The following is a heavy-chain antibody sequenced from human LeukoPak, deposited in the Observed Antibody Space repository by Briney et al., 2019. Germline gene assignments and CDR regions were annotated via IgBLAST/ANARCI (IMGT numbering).Heavy chain of an antibody. CDR2: IYSGGNI. J-gene: IGHJ5*02. CDR3: ARGLDVAGGWFDP. D-gene: IGHD6-19*01. V-gene: IGHV3-66*01. CDR1: GFTVSSNH. Sequence: PGGSLRLSCAASGFTVSSNHMSWVRRAPGKGLEWVSVIYSGGNIYYADSVKGRFTISRDTSKNTLYLQMKSLRVEDTAVYYCARGLDVAGGWFDPWGQGTLVTVSS.